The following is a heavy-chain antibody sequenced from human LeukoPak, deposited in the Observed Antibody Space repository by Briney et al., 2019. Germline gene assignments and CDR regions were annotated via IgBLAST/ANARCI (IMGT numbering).Heavy chain of an antibody. CDR2: INPNTGGT. D-gene: IGHD3-9*01. J-gene: IGHJ4*02. CDR3: ARGWEIFLLPVY. CDR1: GYTFTSYD. Sequence: GASVKVSCKASGYTFTSYDINWVRQATGQGLEWMGWINPNTGGTNYAQKFQGRVTMTRDTSISTAYMELSRLRSDDTAVYYCARGWEIFLLPVYWGQGALVTVSS. V-gene: IGHV1-2*02.